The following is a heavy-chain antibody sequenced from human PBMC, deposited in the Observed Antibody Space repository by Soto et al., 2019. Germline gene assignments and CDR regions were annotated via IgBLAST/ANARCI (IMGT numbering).Heavy chain of an antibody. CDR1: GFTFSSYG. V-gene: IGHV3-30*18. CDR2: ISYDGSNK. D-gene: IGHD2-21*02. CDR3: AKDARRGIRLPSVAY. J-gene: IGHJ4*02. Sequence: GGSLRLSCAASGFTFSSYGMRWVRQAPGKGMERVAVISYDGSNKYYADSVKGRFTISRDNSKNTLYLQMNSLRAEYIAVYYCAKDARRGIRLPSVAYWGQGTLVTVAS.